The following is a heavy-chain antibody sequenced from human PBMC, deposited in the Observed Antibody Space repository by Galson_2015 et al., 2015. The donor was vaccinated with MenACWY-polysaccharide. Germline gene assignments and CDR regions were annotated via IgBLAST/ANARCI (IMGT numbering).Heavy chain of an antibody. CDR2: IHATGST. V-gene: IGHV4-4*07. CDR1: HDPITSSY. J-gene: IGHJ2*01. Sequence: ETLSLTCTVCHDPITSSYWSWIRQSADKGLEYLGRIHATGSTAYNPSFRSRVAMSVDLPRNQLSLRLVSVTASDTAIYYCARRSLDNWYFDLWGRGTLVIVSS. D-gene: IGHD1-1*01. CDR3: ARRSLDNWYFDL.